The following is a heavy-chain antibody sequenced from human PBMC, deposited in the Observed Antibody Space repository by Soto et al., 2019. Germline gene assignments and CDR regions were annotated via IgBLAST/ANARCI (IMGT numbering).Heavy chain of an antibody. J-gene: IGHJ3*01. CDR3: ARGGPIWQWTKDAFDG. CDR1: GASVSSNSAA. CDR2: TYYRSKWYN. D-gene: IGHD6-19*01. Sequence: SQTLSLTCAISGASVSSNSAAWNWIRQSPSRGLEWLGRTYYRSKWYNDYAVSVKSRITINPDTSKTQFFLQLNSVTPEDTPGYYCARGGPIWQWTKDAFDGWGQGTMVTVSS. V-gene: IGHV6-1*01.